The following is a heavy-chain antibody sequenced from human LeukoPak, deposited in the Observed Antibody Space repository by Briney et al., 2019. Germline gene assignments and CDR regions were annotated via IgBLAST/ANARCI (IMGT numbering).Heavy chain of an antibody. D-gene: IGHD2-2*01. Sequence: GRSLRLSCAASGFTFSSYAMHWVRQAPGKGLEWVAVILYDGSNKYYADSVKGRFTISRDNSKNTLYLQMNSLRAEDTAVYYCARAPFLHRSTPDYWGQGTLVTVSS. CDR2: ILYDGSNK. V-gene: IGHV3-30-3*01. CDR1: GFTFSSYA. CDR3: ARAPFLHRSTPDY. J-gene: IGHJ4*02.